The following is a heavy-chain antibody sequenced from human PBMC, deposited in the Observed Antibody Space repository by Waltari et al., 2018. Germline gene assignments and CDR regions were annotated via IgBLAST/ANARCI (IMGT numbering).Heavy chain of an antibody. D-gene: IGHD6-19*01. V-gene: IGHV1-2*06. Sequence: QVQLVQSGAEVQKPGASVTVPCKASGYTFTGYYMHWVRQAPGQGLEWMGRINPNSGGTNYAQKFQGRVTMTRDTSISTAYMELSRLRSDDTAVYYCAREIIAVAANDAFDIWGQGTMVTVSS. CDR1: GYTFTGYY. CDR2: INPNSGGT. CDR3: AREIIAVAANDAFDI. J-gene: IGHJ3*02.